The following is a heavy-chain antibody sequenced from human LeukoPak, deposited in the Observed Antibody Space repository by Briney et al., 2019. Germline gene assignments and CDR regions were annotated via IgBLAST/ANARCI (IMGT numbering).Heavy chain of an antibody. CDR2: INHSGST. J-gene: IGHJ4*02. V-gene: IGHV4-34*01. D-gene: IGHD3-10*01. CDR3: ARAYGSGSYLY. Sequence: SETLSLTCAVYGGSFSGYYWSWIRQPPRKGLEWIGEINHSGSTNYNPSLKSRVTISVDTSKNQFSLKLSSVTAADTAVYYCARAYGSGSYLYWGQGTLVTVSS. CDR1: GGSFSGYY.